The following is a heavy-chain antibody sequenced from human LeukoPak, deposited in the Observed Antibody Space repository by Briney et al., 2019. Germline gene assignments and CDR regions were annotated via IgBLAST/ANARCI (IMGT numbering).Heavy chain of an antibody. V-gene: IGHV4-4*07. CDR2: IYTSGST. CDR1: GGSISSYY. CDR3: ARAIYGDYVGYYYYYYMDV. Sequence: SGTLSLTCTVSGGSISSYYWSWIRQPAGKGLEWIGRIYTSGSTNYNPSLKSRVTMSVDTSKNQFSLKLSSVTAADTAVYYCARAIYGDYVGYYYYYYMDVWGKGTTVTVSS. D-gene: IGHD4-17*01. J-gene: IGHJ6*03.